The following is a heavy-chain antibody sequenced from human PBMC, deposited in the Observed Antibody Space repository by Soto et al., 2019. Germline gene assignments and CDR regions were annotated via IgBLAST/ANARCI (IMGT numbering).Heavy chain of an antibody. D-gene: IGHD3-22*01. CDR3: ATNHDDISGRTPLLFDS. CDR2: IHYSRNT. J-gene: IGHJ4*02. V-gene: IGHV4-31*01. CDR1: GGSIGSGGYY. Sequence: QVQLQESGPGLVKPSQTLSLTCTVSGGSIGSGGYYWDWIRQHPGKGPEWIGYIHYSRNTYYNPSLKSLLTISLDASKNQFSLHLSSVTAADTAVDYCATNHDDISGRTPLLFDSWGQGTLVTVSS.